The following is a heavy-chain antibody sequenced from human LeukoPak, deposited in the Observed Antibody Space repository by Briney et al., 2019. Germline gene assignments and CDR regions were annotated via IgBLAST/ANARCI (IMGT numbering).Heavy chain of an antibody. CDR1: GFTFSSYA. J-gene: IGHJ4*02. Sequence: PGGSLRLSCAASGFTFSSYAMSWVRQAPGKGLEWVSAISGSGGSTYYADSGKGRFTISRDNSNNTLYLQMNSLRAEDTAVYYCAKSIEMYYYDSSGYYYFHYWGQGTLVTVS. D-gene: IGHD3-22*01. V-gene: IGHV3-23*01. CDR3: AKSIEMYYYDSSGYYYFHY. CDR2: ISGSGGST.